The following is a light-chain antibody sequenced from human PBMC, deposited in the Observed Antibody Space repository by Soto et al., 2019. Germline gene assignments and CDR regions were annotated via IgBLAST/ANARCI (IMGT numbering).Light chain of an antibody. V-gene: IGKV1-12*01. J-gene: IGKJ5*01. CDR1: QGVGSW. CDR2: AAS. Sequence: DIQLTQSPSSVSASVGDSVTISCRASQGVGSWLAWYQQKPGEAPKLLISAASSLQSGVPSRFSGSGSGTEFTLTITSLQSEDSATYYCQQANSFPFTFGQGTRLEIQ. CDR3: QQANSFPFT.